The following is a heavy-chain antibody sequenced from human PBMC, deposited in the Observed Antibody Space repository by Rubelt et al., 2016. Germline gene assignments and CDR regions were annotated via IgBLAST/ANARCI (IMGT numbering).Heavy chain of an antibody. D-gene: IGHD5-24*01. Sequence: GFTFSSCHMHWVRQAPGKGLEWVALILHDGSDKYYADSVKGRFTISRDNSKNTLFLQMNSLRAEDTAVYYCAKAVATIYYYYYGMDVWGQGTTVTVSS. CDR1: GFTFSSCH. CDR2: ILHDGSDK. J-gene: IGHJ6*02. CDR3: AKAVATIYYYYYGMDV. V-gene: IGHV3-30*18.